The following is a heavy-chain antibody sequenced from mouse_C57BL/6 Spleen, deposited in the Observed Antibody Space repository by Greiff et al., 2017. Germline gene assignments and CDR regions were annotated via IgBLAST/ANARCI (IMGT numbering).Heavy chain of an antibody. V-gene: IGHV7-3*01. J-gene: IGHJ2*01. D-gene: IGHD4-1*01. CDR2: LRNKANGYTT. CDR3: ARYKLVFDY. CDR1: GFTFTDYY. Sequence: EVQRVESGGGLVQPGGSLSLSCAASGFTFTDYYMSWVRQPPGKALEWLGFLRNKANGYTTEYSASVKGRFTISRDNSQSILYLQMNALRAEDRATYYCARYKLVFDYWGQGTTLTVSS.